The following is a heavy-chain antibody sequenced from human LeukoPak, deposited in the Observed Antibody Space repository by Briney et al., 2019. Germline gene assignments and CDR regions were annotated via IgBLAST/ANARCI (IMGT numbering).Heavy chain of an antibody. J-gene: IGHJ4*02. CDR2: INPNSGGT. CDR1: GYTFTGYY. Sequence: GASVKVSCKASGYTFTGYYMHWVRQAPGQGLEWMGWINPNSGGTNYAQKFQGRVTMTRDTSISTAYMELSRLRSDDTAVYYCARAQWFGEMEIDYWGQGTLVTVSS. CDR3: ARAQWFGEMEIDY. D-gene: IGHD3-10*01. V-gene: IGHV1-2*02.